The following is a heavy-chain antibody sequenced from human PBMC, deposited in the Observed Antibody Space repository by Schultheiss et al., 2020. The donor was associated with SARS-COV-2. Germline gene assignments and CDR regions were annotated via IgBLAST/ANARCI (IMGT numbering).Heavy chain of an antibody. CDR3: ARDQFALVLRYFDWFGGMDV. CDR2: ISGSSSYI. J-gene: IGHJ6*02. CDR1: GFTFSSYS. V-gene: IGHV3-21*06. D-gene: IGHD3-9*01. Sequence: GESLKISCAASGFTFSSYSMNWVRQAPGKGLEWVSSISGSSSYIYYVDSVKGRFTISRDNAKNSLYLQMNSLRAEDTAVYFCARDQFALVLRYFDWFGGMDVWGQGTTVTVSS.